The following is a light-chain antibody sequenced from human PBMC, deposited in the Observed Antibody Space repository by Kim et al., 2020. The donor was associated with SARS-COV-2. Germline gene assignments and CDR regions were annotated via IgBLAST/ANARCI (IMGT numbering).Light chain of an antibody. Sequence: QSALTQPPSVSGSPGQPVTISCIGTNSDVGSYNRVSWYQQPPGTAPKLMIYEVTDRPSGVPDRFSGSKSGNTASLTITGVQAEDEADYYCSSYTSSSTWVFGGGTQLTV. V-gene: IGLV2-18*02. CDR2: EVT. CDR1: NSDVGSYNR. CDR3: SSYTSSSTWV. J-gene: IGLJ3*02.